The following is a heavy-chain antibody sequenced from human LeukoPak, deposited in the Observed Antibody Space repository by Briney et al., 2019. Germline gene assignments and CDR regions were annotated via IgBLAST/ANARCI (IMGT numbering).Heavy chain of an antibody. J-gene: IGHJ3*02. CDR1: GFTFSSYG. CDR2: ISGSGGST. D-gene: IGHD6-25*01. Sequence: PGGTLSLSCAAPGFTFSSYGMSWVRQAPGKGLEWVSAISGSGGSTYYADSVKGRFTISRDNAKNTLYLQMNSLRAEDTAVYYCARRSAAKDAFDIWGQGTMVTVSS. V-gene: IGHV3-23*01. CDR3: ARRSAAKDAFDI.